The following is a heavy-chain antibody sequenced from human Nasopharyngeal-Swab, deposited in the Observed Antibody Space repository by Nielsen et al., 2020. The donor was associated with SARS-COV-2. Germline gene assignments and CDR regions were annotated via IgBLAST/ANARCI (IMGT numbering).Heavy chain of an antibody. J-gene: IGHJ3*02. CDR3: AKDLRVTTSAFDI. D-gene: IGHD4-17*01. V-gene: IGHV3-23*01. CDR1: GFPFSSYA. Sequence: GGSLRLSCAASGFPFSSYAMSWVRQAPGKGLEWVSAISGSGGSTYYADSVKGRFTISRDNSKNTLYLQMNSLRAEDTAVYYCAKDLRVTTSAFDIWGQGTMVTVSS. CDR2: ISGSGGST.